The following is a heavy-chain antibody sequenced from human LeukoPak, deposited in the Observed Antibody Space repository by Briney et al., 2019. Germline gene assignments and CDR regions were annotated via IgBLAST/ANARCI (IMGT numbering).Heavy chain of an antibody. CDR1: GYTFTSYY. D-gene: IGHD4-23*01. Sequence: ASVKVSCKASGYTFTSYYMHWVRQAPGQGLEWMGIINPSGGSTSYARKFQGRVTMTRDTSTSTVYMKLSSLRSEDTAVYYCARDTLGAPRWFDYWGQGTLVTVSS. CDR2: INPSGGST. V-gene: IGHV1-46*01. CDR3: ARDTLGAPRWFDY. J-gene: IGHJ4*02.